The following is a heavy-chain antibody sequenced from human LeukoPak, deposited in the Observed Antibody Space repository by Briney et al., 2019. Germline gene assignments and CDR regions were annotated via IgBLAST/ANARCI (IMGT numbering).Heavy chain of an antibody. CDR2: VYYSGGT. J-gene: IGHJ4*02. CDR3: ARVRRRWVGTAMVDHNHFDY. CDR1: GGSISSGAYS. Sequence: KASETLSLTCAVSGGSISSGAYSWSWIRQPPRKGLEWIGYVYYSGGTYYNPSLKSRVTISVDTSKNQFSLKLSSVTAADTAVYYCARVRRRWVGTAMVDHNHFDYWGQGTLVTVSS. D-gene: IGHD5-18*01. V-gene: IGHV4-30-4*07.